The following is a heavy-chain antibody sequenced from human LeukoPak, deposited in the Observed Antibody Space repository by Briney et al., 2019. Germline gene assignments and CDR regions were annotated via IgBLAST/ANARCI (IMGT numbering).Heavy chain of an antibody. D-gene: IGHD3-22*01. Sequence: GRSLRLSCAASGFTFSSYSMNWVRQAPGKGLEWVSYISSSSSTIYYADSVKGRFTISRDNAKNSLYLQMNSLRAEDTAVYYCASQITMIGLWGQGTLVTVSS. CDR1: GFTFSSYS. V-gene: IGHV3-48*04. CDR3: ASQITMIGL. J-gene: IGHJ4*02. CDR2: ISSSSSTI.